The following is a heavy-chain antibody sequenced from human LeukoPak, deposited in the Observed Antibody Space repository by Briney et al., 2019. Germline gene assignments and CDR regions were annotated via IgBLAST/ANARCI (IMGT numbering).Heavy chain of an antibody. CDR1: GGSISSGSYY. V-gene: IGHV4-61*02. CDR3: ARAFWSGSNWFDP. J-gene: IGHJ5*02. D-gene: IGHD3-3*01. CDR2: IYTSGST. Sequence: PSETLSLTCTVSGGSISSGSYYWSWIRQPAGKGLEWIGRIYTSGSTNYNPSLKSRVTISVDTSKNQFSLKLSSVTAVDTAVYYCARAFWSGSNWFDPWGQGTLVIVSS.